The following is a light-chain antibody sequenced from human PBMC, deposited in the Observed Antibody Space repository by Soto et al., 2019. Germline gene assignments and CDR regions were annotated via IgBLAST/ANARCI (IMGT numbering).Light chain of an antibody. Sequence: EIVLTQSPGTLSLSPGEKATLSCRASQSVSSIYLGWYQQKPGQGPRLLIYGASSRATGVPDRFSGSGSGTDFTLTISRLEPEDVAVYYCQQYGSLITFGQGTRLEIK. CDR2: GAS. CDR3: QQYGSLIT. J-gene: IGKJ5*01. V-gene: IGKV3-20*01. CDR1: QSVSSIY.